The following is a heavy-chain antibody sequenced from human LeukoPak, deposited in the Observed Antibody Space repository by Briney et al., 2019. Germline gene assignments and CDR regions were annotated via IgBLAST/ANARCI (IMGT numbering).Heavy chain of an antibody. CDR2: IYHSGST. Sequence: PSETLSLTCTVSGGSISSGGYYWSWIRQPPGKGLEWIGYIYHSGSTYYNPSLKSRVTISVDRSKNQFSLKLSSVTAADTAVYYCARLGYYDSSGYFIRLLDYWGQGTLVTVSS. V-gene: IGHV4-30-2*01. D-gene: IGHD3-22*01. J-gene: IGHJ4*02. CDR1: GGSISSGGYY. CDR3: ARLGYYDSSGYFIRLLDY.